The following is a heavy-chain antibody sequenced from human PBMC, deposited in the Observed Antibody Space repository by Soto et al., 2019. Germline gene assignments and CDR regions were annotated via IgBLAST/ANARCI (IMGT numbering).Heavy chain of an antibody. CDR1: GGTFSSYA. CDR3: AIPEYSSSWFSYYGMDV. J-gene: IGHJ6*02. CDR2: IIPIFGTA. Sequence: AASVKVSCKASGGTFSSYAISWVRQAPGQGLEWMGGIIPIFGTANYAQKFQGRVTITADESTSTAYMELSSLRSEDTAVYYCAIPEYSSSWFSYYGMDVWGQGTTVTVSS. V-gene: IGHV1-69*13. D-gene: IGHD6-13*01.